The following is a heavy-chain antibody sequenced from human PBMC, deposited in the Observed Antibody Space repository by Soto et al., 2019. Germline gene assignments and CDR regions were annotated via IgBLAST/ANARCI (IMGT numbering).Heavy chain of an antibody. J-gene: IGHJ3*02. V-gene: IGHV3-53*01. D-gene: IGHD4-17*01. Sequence: PGGSLRLSCAASGFTVSSNYMSWVRQAPGKGLEWVSMIYSGGHTYYADSVKGRFTISSDNSKNTLYLQMNSLRAEDTAVYYCARGAGFYYGGPEDIWGQGTKVTVSS. CDR1: GFTVSSNY. CDR3: ARGAGFYYGGPEDI. CDR2: IYSGGHT.